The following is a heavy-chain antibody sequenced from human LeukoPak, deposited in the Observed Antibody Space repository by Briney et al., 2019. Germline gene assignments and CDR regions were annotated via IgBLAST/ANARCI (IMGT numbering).Heavy chain of an antibody. CDR1: GGSFSGYY. D-gene: IGHD3-3*01. J-gene: IGHJ5*02. CDR3: ARRRITIFGVVTQKNWFDP. Sequence: SETLSLTCAVYGGSFSGYYWSWIRQPPGKGLEWIGEINHSGSTNYIPSLKSRVTISVDTSKNQFSLKLSSVTAADTAVYYCARRRITIFGVVTQKNWFDPWGQGTLVTVSS. V-gene: IGHV4-34*01. CDR2: INHSGST.